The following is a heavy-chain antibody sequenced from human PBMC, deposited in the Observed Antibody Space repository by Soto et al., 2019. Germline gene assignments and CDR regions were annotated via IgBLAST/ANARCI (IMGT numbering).Heavy chain of an antibody. Sequence: PSETLSLTCAVYGGTFRGYYWSWSRQPLGKVLELIGEINHSGSTNYNPSVNSRVTISVDTSKNQFSLKLNSVTAADTAVYYRARLGITIFGAVSRWFDPWGQGTLVTVSS. CDR1: GGTFRGYY. CDR2: INHSGST. CDR3: ARLGITIFGAVSRWFDP. D-gene: IGHD3-3*01. J-gene: IGHJ5*02. V-gene: IGHV4-34*01.